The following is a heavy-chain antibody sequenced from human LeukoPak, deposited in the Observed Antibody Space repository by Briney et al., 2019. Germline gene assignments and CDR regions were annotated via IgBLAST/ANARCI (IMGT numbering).Heavy chain of an antibody. CDR2: IRPDASDT. Sequence: PGGSLRLSCAASGFTFRNNWMNWIRQAPGKGLEWVANIRPDASDTGYVDSVKGRFTISRDNAKNSVYLQMNSLRVDDTAVYYCTSISLGANEDYWSQGTRVTVSS. V-gene: IGHV3-7*03. CDR3: TSISLGANEDY. CDR1: GFTFRNNW. J-gene: IGHJ4*02. D-gene: IGHD1-26*01.